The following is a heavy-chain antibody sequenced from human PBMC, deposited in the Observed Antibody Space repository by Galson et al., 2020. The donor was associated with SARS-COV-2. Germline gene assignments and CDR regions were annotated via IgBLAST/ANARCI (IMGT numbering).Heavy chain of an antibody. CDR2: IYYRGST. Sequence: SETLSLTCTVSGGSISSTDYYWSWIRQPPGKGLEWIGYIYYRGSTYYNPSLKSRVTISVDTSKNQFSLKLISVTAADTAVYYCAREVDTTLIRPYYFDYWGQGTLVSVTS. D-gene: IGHD5-18*01. V-gene: IGHV4-30-4*01. CDR1: GGSISSTDYY. CDR3: AREVDTTLIRPYYFDY. J-gene: IGHJ4*02.